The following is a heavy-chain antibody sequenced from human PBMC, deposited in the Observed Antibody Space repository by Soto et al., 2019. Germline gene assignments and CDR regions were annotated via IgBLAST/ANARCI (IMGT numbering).Heavy chain of an antibody. CDR2: IIPILGIA. J-gene: IGHJ6*02. Sequence: QVQLVQSGAEVKKPGSSVKVSCKASGGTFSSYTISWVRQAPGQGLEWMGRIIPILGIANYAQKFQGRVTITADKSTSTAYMELSSLRSEDTAVYYCATGVGGIVATTPVWISLRHHPYYYYYGMDVWGQGTTVTVSS. D-gene: IGHD5-12*01. V-gene: IGHV1-69*02. CDR1: GGTFSSYT. CDR3: ATGVGGIVATTPVWISLRHHPYYYYYGMDV.